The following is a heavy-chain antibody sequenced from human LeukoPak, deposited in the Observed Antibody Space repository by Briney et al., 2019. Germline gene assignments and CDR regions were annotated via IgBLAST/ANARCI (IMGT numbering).Heavy chain of an antibody. CDR2: IYYSGST. Sequence: SETLSLTCTVSGGSISSSSYYWGWIRQPPGKGLEWIGSIYYSGSTYYNPSPKSRVTISVDTSKNQFSLKLSSVTAADTAVYYCARHGLDWNDVNPYYFDYWGQGTLVTVSS. D-gene: IGHD1-1*01. V-gene: IGHV4-39*01. J-gene: IGHJ4*02. CDR1: GGSISSSSYY. CDR3: ARHGLDWNDVNPYYFDY.